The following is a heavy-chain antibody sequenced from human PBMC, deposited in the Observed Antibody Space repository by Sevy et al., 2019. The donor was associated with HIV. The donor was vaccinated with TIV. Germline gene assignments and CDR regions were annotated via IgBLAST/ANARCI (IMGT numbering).Heavy chain of an antibody. CDR2: ISGSGGST. CDR1: EITLSNYA. D-gene: IGHD2-15*01. CDR3: AKDRAVLVGDAFDL. J-gene: IGHJ3*01. Sequence: GGSLRLSCAASEITLSNYAMNWVRQAPGRGLEWVSAISGSGGSTYYADSVKRRFTISRDNSKNTLSLQMHSLRVEDTAVYYCAKDRAVLVGDAFDLWGQGTMITVSS. V-gene: IGHV3-23*01.